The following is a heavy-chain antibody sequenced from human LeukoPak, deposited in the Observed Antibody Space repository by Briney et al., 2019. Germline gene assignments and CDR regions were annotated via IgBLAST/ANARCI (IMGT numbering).Heavy chain of an antibody. CDR2: IIPILGIA. J-gene: IGHJ4*02. V-gene: IGHV1-69*04. CDR1: GYTFTIYG. CDR3: ARDPRGGDYVF. Sequence: SVKVSCKASGYTFTIYGISWVRQAPGQGLEWMGRIIPILGIANYAQKFQGRVTITADKSTSTAYMELSSLRSEDTAVYYCARDPRGGDYVFWGQGTLVTVSS. D-gene: IGHD3-10*02.